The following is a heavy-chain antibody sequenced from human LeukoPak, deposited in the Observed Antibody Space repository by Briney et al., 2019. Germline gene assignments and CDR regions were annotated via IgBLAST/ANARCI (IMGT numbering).Heavy chain of an antibody. J-gene: IGHJ4*02. V-gene: IGHV1-18*01. Sequence: ASVKVSCKASGYTFTSYGISWVRQAPGQGLEWMGWISAYNGNTNYAQKLQGRVTMTTDTSTSTAYMELRSLRSDDTAVYYCAREGPGYYDSSGYYSWGQGTLVTVSS. D-gene: IGHD3-22*01. CDR2: ISAYNGNT. CDR3: AREGPGYYDSSGYYS. CDR1: GYTFTSYG.